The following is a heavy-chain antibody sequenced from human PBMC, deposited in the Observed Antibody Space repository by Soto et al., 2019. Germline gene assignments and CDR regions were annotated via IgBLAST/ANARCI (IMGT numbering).Heavy chain of an antibody. Sequence: QLQLQESGPGLVKPSETLSLTCTVSGGSISSSSYYWGWIRQPPGKGLEWIGSIYYSGSTYYNPSLKSRVTISVDTSKNQFSLKLSSVTAAATAVYYCARLIYSSSSPFDYWGQGTLVTVSS. D-gene: IGHD6-6*01. CDR2: IYYSGST. J-gene: IGHJ4*02. V-gene: IGHV4-39*01. CDR1: GGSISSSSYY. CDR3: ARLIYSSSSPFDY.